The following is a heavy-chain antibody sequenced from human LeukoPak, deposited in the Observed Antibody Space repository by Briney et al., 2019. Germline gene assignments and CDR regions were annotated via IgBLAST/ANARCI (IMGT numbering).Heavy chain of an antibody. Sequence: GGSLRLSCTASGFTFSDYGMHWVRQAPGKGLEWVALISYDGGNKFYADSVRDRFTISRDNSKNTLFLQMNSLRIEDTAVYYCAKVFEVRGARRPKDYWGQGTLVIVSS. CDR2: ISYDGGNK. D-gene: IGHD3-10*01. CDR3: AKVFEVRGARRPKDY. J-gene: IGHJ4*02. CDR1: GFTFSDYG. V-gene: IGHV3-30*18.